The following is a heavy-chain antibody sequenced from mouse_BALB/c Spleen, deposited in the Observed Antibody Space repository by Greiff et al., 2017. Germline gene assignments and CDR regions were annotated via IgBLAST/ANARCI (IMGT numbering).Heavy chain of an antibody. CDR3: ARRGYDGYYSAY. V-gene: IGHV5-6-5*01. CDR1: GFTFSSYA. J-gene: IGHJ3*01. CDR2: ISSGGST. Sequence: DVMLVESGGGLVKPGGSLKLSCAASGFTFSSYAMSWVRQTPEKRLEWVASISSGGSTYYPDSVKGRFTISRDNARNILYLQMSSLRSEDTAMYYCARRGYDGYYSAYWGQGTLVTVSA. D-gene: IGHD2-3*01.